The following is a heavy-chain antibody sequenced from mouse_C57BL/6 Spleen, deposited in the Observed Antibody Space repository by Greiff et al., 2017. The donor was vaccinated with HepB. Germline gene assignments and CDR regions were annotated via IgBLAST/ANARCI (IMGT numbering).Heavy chain of an antibody. CDR2: IYPRSGNT. CDR3: ARPDSSGAMDY. D-gene: IGHD3-2*02. Sequence: QVQLKESGAELARPGASVKLSCKASGYTFTSYGISWVKQRTGQGLEWIGEIYPRSGNTYYNEKFKGKATLTADKSSSTAYMELRSLTSEDSAVYFCARPDSSGAMDYWGQGTSVTVSS. J-gene: IGHJ4*01. V-gene: IGHV1-81*01. CDR1: GYTFTSYG.